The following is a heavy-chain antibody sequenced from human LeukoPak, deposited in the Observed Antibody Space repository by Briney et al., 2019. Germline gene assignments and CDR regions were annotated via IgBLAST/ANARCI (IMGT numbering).Heavy chain of an antibody. V-gene: IGHV4-39*01. CDR2: IYYSGST. Sequence: SETLSLTCTVSGGSISSSSYYWGWIRQPPGKGLEWIGSIYYSGSTYYNPSLKSRVTISVDTSKNQFSLKLSSVTAADTAVYYCARFGGSPDYWGQGNLVTVSS. D-gene: IGHD1-26*01. CDR1: GGSISSSSYY. J-gene: IGHJ4*02. CDR3: ARFGGSPDY.